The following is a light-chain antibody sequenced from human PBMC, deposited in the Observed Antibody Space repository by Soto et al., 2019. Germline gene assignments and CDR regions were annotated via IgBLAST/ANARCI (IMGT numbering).Light chain of an antibody. CDR1: QSISSW. Sequence: DIQMTQSPSTLSASVGDRVTITCRASQSISSWLAWYQQKPGKAPKLLIYDASSLESGVPSRFSGSGSGTEFTLTISSLQPDDFATYYCQQYNNYSPWTF. CDR2: DAS. J-gene: IGKJ1*01. CDR3: QQYNNYSPWT. V-gene: IGKV1-5*01.